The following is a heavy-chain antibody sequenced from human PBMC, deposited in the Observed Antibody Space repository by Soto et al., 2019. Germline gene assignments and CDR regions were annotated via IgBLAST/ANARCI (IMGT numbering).Heavy chain of an antibody. CDR1: GFTFSSYS. Sequence: GGSLRLSCAASGFTFSSYSMNWVRQAPGKGLGWVSYISSSSSTIYYADSVKGRFTISRDNAKNSLYLQMNSLRAEDTAVYYCARVKSERRQQLVTTGHYYYYMDVWGKGTTVTVSS. J-gene: IGHJ6*03. D-gene: IGHD6-13*01. CDR2: ISSSSSTI. V-gene: IGHV3-48*01. CDR3: ARVKSERRQQLVTTGHYYYYMDV.